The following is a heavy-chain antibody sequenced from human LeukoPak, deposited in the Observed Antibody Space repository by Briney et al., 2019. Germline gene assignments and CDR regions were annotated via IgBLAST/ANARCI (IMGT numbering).Heavy chain of an antibody. Sequence: SETLSLTCTVSGGSISSGGYYWSWIRQPPGAGLEWIGYIYHSGSTYYNPSLKSRLTISVHRSKNKFSLKPSSVSAADTAVYYCAATNPLAAITFWGQGTLVTVSS. J-gene: IGHJ4*02. CDR3: AATNPLAAITF. CDR2: IYHSGST. CDR1: GGSISSGGYY. V-gene: IGHV4-30-2*01. D-gene: IGHD2-2*01.